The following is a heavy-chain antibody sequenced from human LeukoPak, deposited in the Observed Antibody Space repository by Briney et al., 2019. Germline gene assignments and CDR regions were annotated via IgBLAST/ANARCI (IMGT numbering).Heavy chain of an antibody. CDR3: ARESDTGKYYFDY. Sequence: GGSLRLSCAASGFTFSTYWMHWVRQAPGKGLEWVSVIYNNGGTHHADSVKGRFTISRDNSKNTLYLQMNSLRAEDTAVYYCARESDTGKYYFDYWGLGTLVTVSS. CDR2: IYNNGGT. D-gene: IGHD3-10*01. J-gene: IGHJ4*02. CDR1: GFTFSTYW. V-gene: IGHV3-53*01.